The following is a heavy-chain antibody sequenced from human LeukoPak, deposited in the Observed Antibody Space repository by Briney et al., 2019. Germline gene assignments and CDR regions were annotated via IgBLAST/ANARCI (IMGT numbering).Heavy chain of an antibody. CDR1: GFTFSTYW. CDR2: INQDGSEK. J-gene: IGHJ4*02. Sequence: GGSLRLSRAASGFTFSTYWMGWVRQVPGKGLEWVANINQDGSEKYYVDSVKGRFTISRDNAKNSLYVQMNSLRAEDTALYYCARVKDIAAAGTFDYWGQGTLVTVSS. D-gene: IGHD6-13*01. V-gene: IGHV3-7*01. CDR3: ARVKDIAAAGTFDY.